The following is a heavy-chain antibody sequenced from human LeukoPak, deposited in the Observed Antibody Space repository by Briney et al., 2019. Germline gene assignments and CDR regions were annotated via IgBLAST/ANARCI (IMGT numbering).Heavy chain of an antibody. CDR3: ARYSGWRDAFDI. Sequence: GGSLRLSCAASGFTFSSYWMHWVRQAPGKGLVWVSRINSDGSSTSYADSVKGRFTISRDNAKNTLYLQMNSLRAEDTAVYYCARYSGWRDAFDIWGQGTMVTVSS. D-gene: IGHD6-19*01. J-gene: IGHJ3*02. CDR1: GFTFSSYW. V-gene: IGHV3-74*01. CDR2: INSDGSST.